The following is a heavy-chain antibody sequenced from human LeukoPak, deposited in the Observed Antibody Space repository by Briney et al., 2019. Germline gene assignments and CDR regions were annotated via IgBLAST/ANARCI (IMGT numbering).Heavy chain of an antibody. CDR2: INPNSGGT. Sequence: ASVKVSCKASGYTFTGYYMHWVRQAPGQGLEWMGWINPNSGGTNYAQKFQGRVTMTRDTSISTAYMELSRLRSDDTAVYYCARPVSSTSCCFDYWGQGTLVTVS. D-gene: IGHD2-2*01. V-gene: IGHV1-2*02. CDR3: ARPVSSTSCCFDY. CDR1: GYTFTGYY. J-gene: IGHJ4*02.